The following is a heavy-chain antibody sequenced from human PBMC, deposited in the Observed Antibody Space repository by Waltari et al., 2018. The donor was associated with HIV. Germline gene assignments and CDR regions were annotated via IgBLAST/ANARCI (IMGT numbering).Heavy chain of an antibody. CDR2: SRWNCGGI. CDR1: GFTFDDYV. CDR3: AKDRSGNYYNPWCDP. J-gene: IGHJ5*02. V-gene: IGHV3-9*01. Sequence: EVQLVESGGGLVQPGRSLRLSCAASGFTFDDYVMHRLRQGPGKELELISSSRWNCGGIGYADSVKCRFTNSIDNAKNSLYKQMNRVRAEDTAMYYSAKDRSGNYYNPWCDPRSQVTMVTDSS. D-gene: IGHD3-10*01.